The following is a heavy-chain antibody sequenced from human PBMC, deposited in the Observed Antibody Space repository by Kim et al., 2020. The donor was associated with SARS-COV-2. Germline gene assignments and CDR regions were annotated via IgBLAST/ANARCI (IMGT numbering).Heavy chain of an antibody. Sequence: SQTLSLTCAISGDSVSSNSAAWNWIRQSPSRRLEWLGRTYYRSKWYKDYAVSVKSRITINPDTSKNQFSLQLNSVTPEDTAVYYCARVQVVPAAKPGFDYWGQGTLVTVSS. V-gene: IGHV6-1*01. J-gene: IGHJ4*02. CDR2: TYYRSKWYK. CDR3: ARVQVVPAAKPGFDY. D-gene: IGHD2-2*01. CDR1: GDSVSSNSAA.